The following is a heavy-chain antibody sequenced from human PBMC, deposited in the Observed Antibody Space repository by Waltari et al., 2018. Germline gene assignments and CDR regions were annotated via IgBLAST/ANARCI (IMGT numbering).Heavy chain of an antibody. CDR2: INYSGST. Sequence: QLQLQESGPGLVKPSETLSLTCTVPGGPISSSRSYWGWIRQPPGKGLEWIGGINYSGSTYYNPSLKSRVTISVDTSKNEFSLKLSSVTAADTALYYCARQGRGGCNSPSCQIDFWGQGTLVAVSS. J-gene: IGHJ4*02. CDR1: GGPISSSRSY. CDR3: ARQGRGGCNSPSCQIDF. V-gene: IGHV4-39*01. D-gene: IGHD2-2*01.